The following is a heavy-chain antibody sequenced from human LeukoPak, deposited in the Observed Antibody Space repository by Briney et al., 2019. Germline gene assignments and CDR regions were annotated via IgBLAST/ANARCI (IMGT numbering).Heavy chain of an antibody. CDR3: ARHPGMRFSGSYVDY. D-gene: IGHD1-26*01. CDR1: GGSISSYY. Sequence: SETLSLTCTVSGGSISSYYWSWIRQPPGKGPEWIGYIYYSGSTNYSPSLESRVTISVDTSKNQFSLKLSSVTAADTAVYYCARHPGMRFSGSYVDYWGQGTLVTVSS. CDR2: IYYSGST. V-gene: IGHV4-59*08. J-gene: IGHJ4*02.